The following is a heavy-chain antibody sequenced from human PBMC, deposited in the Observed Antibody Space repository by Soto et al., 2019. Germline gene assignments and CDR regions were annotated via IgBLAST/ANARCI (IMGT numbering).Heavy chain of an antibody. Sequence: ASVKVSCKASGYTFTSYDINWVRQATGQGLEWMGWMNPNSGNTGYAQKFQGRVTMTRNTSISTAYMELSSLRSEETAVYYCARVGNYDFWSGHALYYYTDVWGKVTQV. CDR2: MNPNSGNT. J-gene: IGHJ6*03. D-gene: IGHD3-3*01. CDR3: ARVGNYDFWSGHALYYYTDV. V-gene: IGHV1-8*01. CDR1: GYTFTSYD.